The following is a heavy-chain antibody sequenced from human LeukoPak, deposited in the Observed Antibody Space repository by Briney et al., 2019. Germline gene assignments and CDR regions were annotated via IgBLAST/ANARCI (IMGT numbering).Heavy chain of an antibody. V-gene: IGHV1-18*01. D-gene: IGHD4-23*01. CDR1: GYTFSIYG. Sequence: ASVRVSCKASGYTFSIYGFSWVRQAPGQGLEWMGWISVYNGNTNYAQKFQGRVTMTTDTSTSTAHMELRSVRSDDTAVYYCARQGYSGHSQGAADYWGQGTLVTVSS. J-gene: IGHJ4*02. CDR3: ARQGYSGHSQGAADY. CDR2: ISVYNGNT.